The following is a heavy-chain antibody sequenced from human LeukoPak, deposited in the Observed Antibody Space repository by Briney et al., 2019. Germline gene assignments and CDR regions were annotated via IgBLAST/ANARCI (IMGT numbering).Heavy chain of an antibody. CDR1: GFTFSSYS. CDR2: ISGSGGST. V-gene: IGHV3-23*01. D-gene: IGHD5-18*01. CDR3: AKGQRGLRRSWLDY. J-gene: IGHJ4*02. Sequence: GGSLRLSCAASGFTFSSYSMNWVRQAPGKGLEWVSAISGSGGSTYYADSVKGRFTISRDNSKNTLYLQMNSLRAEDTAVYYCAKGQRGLRRSWLDYWGQGTLVTVSS.